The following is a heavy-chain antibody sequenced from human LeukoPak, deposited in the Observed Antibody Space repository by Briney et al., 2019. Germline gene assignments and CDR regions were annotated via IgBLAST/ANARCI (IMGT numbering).Heavy chain of an antibody. V-gene: IGHV4-39*01. CDR1: GGSISSSNYY. CDR3: ARRLSGPLDY. Sequence: PSETLFLTCTVSGGSISSSNYYWGWIRQPPGKGLEWIGSIYYSGSTYYNPSLKSRVTISVDTSKNQFSLKLSSVTAADTAVYYCARRLSGPLDYWGQGTLVTVSS. J-gene: IGHJ4*02. D-gene: IGHD3-16*01. CDR2: IYYSGST.